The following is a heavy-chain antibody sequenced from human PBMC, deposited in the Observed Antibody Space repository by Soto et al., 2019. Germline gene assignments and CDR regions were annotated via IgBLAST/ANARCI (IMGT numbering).Heavy chain of an antibody. Sequence: PGGSLRLSCAASGFTFSDYYMSWIRQAPGKGLEWVSYISSSGSTIYYADSVKGRFTISRDNAKNSLYLQMNSLRAEDTAVYYCAKDLFPGIVGASPSDYWGQGTLVTVSS. CDR2: ISSSGSTI. D-gene: IGHD1-26*01. CDR3: AKDLFPGIVGASPSDY. V-gene: IGHV3-11*04. J-gene: IGHJ4*02. CDR1: GFTFSDYY.